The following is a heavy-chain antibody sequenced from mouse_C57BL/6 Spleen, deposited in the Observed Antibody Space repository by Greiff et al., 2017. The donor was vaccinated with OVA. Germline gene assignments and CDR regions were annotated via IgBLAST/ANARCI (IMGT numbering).Heavy chain of an antibody. CDR3: ARQGYHDY. CDR2: ISGGGGNT. Sequence: EVQGVESGGGLVKPGGSLKLSCAASGFTFSSYTMSWVRQTPEKRLEWVATISGGGGNTYYPDSVKGRFTISKDNAKNTLYLQMSSLRSEDTALYYCARQGYHDYWGQGTTLTVSS. V-gene: IGHV5-9*01. J-gene: IGHJ2*01. CDR1: GFTFSSYT.